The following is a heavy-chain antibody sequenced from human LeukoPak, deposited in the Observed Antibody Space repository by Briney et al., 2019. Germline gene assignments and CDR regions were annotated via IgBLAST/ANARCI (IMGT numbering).Heavy chain of an antibody. V-gene: IGHV1-46*01. CDR1: GYTFTSYY. CDR3: ARDDADYYDSSGYSDI. J-gene: IGHJ3*02. D-gene: IGHD3-22*01. CDR2: INPSGGST. Sequence: ASVKVSCKASGYTFTSYYMHWVRQAPGQGLEWMGIINPSGGSTSYAQKFQGRVTMTRDTSTSTVYMELSSLRSEDTAVYYCARDDADYYDSSGYSDIWGQGTMVTVSS.